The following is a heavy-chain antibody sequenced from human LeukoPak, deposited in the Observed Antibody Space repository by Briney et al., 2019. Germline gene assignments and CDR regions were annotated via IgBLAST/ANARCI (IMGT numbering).Heavy chain of an antibody. CDR2: ISAYNGNT. D-gene: IGHD1-7*01. CDR3: ARARPNWNYVPLDY. V-gene: IGHV1-18*01. J-gene: IGHJ4*02. CDR1: GYTFTSYG. Sequence: GASVKVSCKASGYTFTSYGISWVRQAPGQGLEWMGWISAYNGNTNYAQKLQGRVTMTTDTSTSTAYMELRSLRSDDTAVYYCARARPNWNYVPLDYWGQGTLVTVSS.